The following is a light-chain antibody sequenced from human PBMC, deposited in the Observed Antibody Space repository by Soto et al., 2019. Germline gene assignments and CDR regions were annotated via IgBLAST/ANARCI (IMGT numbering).Light chain of an antibody. CDR2: GAS. CDR1: QSVSIN. Sequence: IVMTQSPATLSVSPGEKATLSCRASQSVSINLAWYQQKPGQAPRLLIYGASSRATGIPARFSGSGSGTEFTLTISSLQSEDSEVYFCQQYNNWPRTFGQGTKVDIX. V-gene: IGKV3-15*01. CDR3: QQYNNWPRT. J-gene: IGKJ1*01.